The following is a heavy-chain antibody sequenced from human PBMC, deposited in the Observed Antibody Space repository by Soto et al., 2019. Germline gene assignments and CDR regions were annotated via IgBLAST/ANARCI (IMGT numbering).Heavy chain of an antibody. CDR2: IIPIFGTA. J-gene: IGHJ5*02. CDR3: AKEGTTSPYNWFDP. Sequence: SVKVSGRASGGTFSCYAVSWLRQAPGQGLEWMGGIIPIFGTANYAQKFQGRVTITADKSTSTAYMELSSLRAEDTAVYYCAKEGTTSPYNWFDPLGQGTLVTVSS. D-gene: IGHD2-2*01. V-gene: IGHV1-69*06. CDR1: GGTFSCYA.